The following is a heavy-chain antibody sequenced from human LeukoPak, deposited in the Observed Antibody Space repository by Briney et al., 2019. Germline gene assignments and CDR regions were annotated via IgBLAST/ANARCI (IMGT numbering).Heavy chain of an antibody. D-gene: IGHD4-17*01. CDR1: GFTFSLHY. CDR3: AKISHDYGDSADY. CDR2: IKEDGSDT. V-gene: IGHV3-7*01. J-gene: IGHJ4*02. Sequence: GGSLRLSCAASGFTFSLHYMGWVRQTPGKGLEWVANIKEDGSDTFYVDSVKGRFTISRDNAKNSLYLQMNSLRAEDTAMYYCAKISHDYGDSADYWGQGTLVTVSS.